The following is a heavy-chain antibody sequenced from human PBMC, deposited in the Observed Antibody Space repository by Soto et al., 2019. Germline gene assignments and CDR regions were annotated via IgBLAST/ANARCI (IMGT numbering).Heavy chain of an antibody. Sequence: GGSLRLSCAASGFTFSSFALSWVRQAPGKGLEWVAAISDSGTTTYYADSVKGRFTTSRDNSKNTLYLQMNSLRAEDTSIFYFATTGAWAEVAGRGNWFDPWGQGTLVTVSS. D-gene: IGHD6-19*01. CDR2: ISDSGTTT. J-gene: IGHJ5*02. CDR3: ATTGAWAEVAGRGNWFDP. CDR1: GFTFSSFA. V-gene: IGHV3-23*01.